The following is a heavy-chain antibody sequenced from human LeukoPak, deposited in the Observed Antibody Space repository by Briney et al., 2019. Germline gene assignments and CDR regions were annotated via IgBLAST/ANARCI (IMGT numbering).Heavy chain of an antibody. CDR2: ISYDGSNK. J-gene: IGHJ6*02. CDR1: GFTFSSYA. Sequence: PGRSLRLSCAASGFTFSSYAMHWVRQAPGKGLEWVAVISYDGSNKYYADSVKGRFTISRDNSKNTLYLQMNSLRAEDTAVYYCARAIFPTPGYSSGWYEYYYYYGMDVWGQGTMVTVSS. V-gene: IGHV3-30-3*01. CDR3: ARAIFPTPGYSSGWYEYYYYYGMDV. D-gene: IGHD6-19*01.